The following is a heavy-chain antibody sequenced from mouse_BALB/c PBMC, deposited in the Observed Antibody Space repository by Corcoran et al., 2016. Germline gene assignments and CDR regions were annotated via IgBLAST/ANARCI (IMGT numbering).Heavy chain of an antibody. CDR1: GYSITSGYY. D-gene: IGHD1-2*01. CDR2: ISYDGSN. V-gene: IGHV3-6*02. Sequence: DVQLQESGPGLVKPSQSLSLTCSVTGYSITSGYYWNWIRQFPGNKLVWMGYISYDGSNNYNPSLKNRISITRDTSKNQFFLKLNSVTTEDTATYYCATLLRPFDYWGQGTTLTVSS. J-gene: IGHJ2*01. CDR3: ATLLRPFDY.